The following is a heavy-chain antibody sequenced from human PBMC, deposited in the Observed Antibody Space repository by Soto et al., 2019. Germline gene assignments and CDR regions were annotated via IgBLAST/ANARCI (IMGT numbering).Heavy chain of an antibody. V-gene: IGHV3-23*01. CDR2: ISGSGDTT. D-gene: IGHD2-8*01. CDR3: AKVATGCTNGVCYPPYSFDY. Sequence: PGGSLRLSCAASGFTFSSYAMSWVRQAPGKGLEWVSGISGSGDTTYDADSVKGRFTISRDNSKNTLYLQMNSLRAEDTAVYYCAKVATGCTNGVCYPPYSFDYWGQGTLVTVSS. CDR1: GFTFSSYA. J-gene: IGHJ4*02.